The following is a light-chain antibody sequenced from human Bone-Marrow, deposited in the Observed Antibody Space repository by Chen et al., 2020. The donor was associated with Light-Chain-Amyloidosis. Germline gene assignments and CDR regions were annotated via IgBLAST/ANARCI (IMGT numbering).Light chain of an antibody. Sequence: QSVLTQPPSASGTPGQRVTISCSGSSSNIGSNTVNWSQQLPGTAPKLLIYTNNQRPSGVPDPLSGSKSGTSASLAISGRQSEDEADYYCAAWDDSLNAWVFGGGTKLTVL. J-gene: IGLJ3*02. CDR1: SSNIGSNT. CDR2: TNN. CDR3: AAWDDSLNAWV. V-gene: IGLV1-44*01.